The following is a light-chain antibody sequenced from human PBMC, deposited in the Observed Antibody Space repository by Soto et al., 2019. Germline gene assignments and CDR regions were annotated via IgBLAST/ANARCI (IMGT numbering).Light chain of an antibody. CDR3: CSYTRSTTLNVL. Sequence: QSALTQPASVSGSHGQSITISCTGTSSDVGGYKYVSWYQQHPGKVPKLMIYEVSNRPSGVSNRFSGSKSGNTASLSISGLQAEDEAEYYCCSYTRSTTLNVLFGGGTKLTVL. CDR1: SSDVGGYKY. J-gene: IGLJ2*01. V-gene: IGLV2-14*01. CDR2: EVS.